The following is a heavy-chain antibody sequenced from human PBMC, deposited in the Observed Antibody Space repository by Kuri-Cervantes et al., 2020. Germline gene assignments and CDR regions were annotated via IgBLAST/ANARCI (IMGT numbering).Heavy chain of an antibody. CDR3: ARPRHSASWYEFDY. Sequence: GESLKISCAASGFTVSSNYMSWVRQAPGKGLEWVSVIYSGGSTYYADSVKGRFTISRDNSKNTLYLQMNSLRADDTAVYYCARPRHSASWYEFDYWGQGTLVTVSS. CDR1: GFTVSSNY. CDR2: IYSGGST. D-gene: IGHD6-13*01. J-gene: IGHJ4*02. V-gene: IGHV3-53*01.